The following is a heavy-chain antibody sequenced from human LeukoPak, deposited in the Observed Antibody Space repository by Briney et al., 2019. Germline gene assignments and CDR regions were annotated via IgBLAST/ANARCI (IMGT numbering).Heavy chain of an antibody. V-gene: IGHV1-8*01. D-gene: IGHD3-3*01. CDR2: MNPNSGNT. Sequence: ASVKVSCKASGYTFTSYDINWVRQATGQGLEWMGWMNPNSGNTGYAQKFQGRVTMTRNTSISTAYMELSSLRSEDTAVYYCARVERITIFGVVSYFCDYWGQGTLVTVSS. CDR3: ARVERITIFGVVSYFCDY. CDR1: GYTFTSYD. J-gene: IGHJ4*02.